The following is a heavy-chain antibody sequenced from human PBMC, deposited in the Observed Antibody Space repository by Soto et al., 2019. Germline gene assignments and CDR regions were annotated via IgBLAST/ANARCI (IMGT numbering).Heavy chain of an antibody. J-gene: IGHJ4*02. CDR2: LSASDVGP. Sequence: GSLRLSCEASGFTPRNYAMTWIRQAPGKGLDWVSPLSASDVGPYTAGPGNTRSTTPTHQPRNTVYLKRDSRRADDTAIYYCARAKNNYNWNNGPPFDYGGRGPLVPV. D-gene: IGHD1-20*01. CDR1: GFTPRNYA. CDR3: ARAKNNYNWNNGPPFDY. V-gene: IGHV3-23*01.